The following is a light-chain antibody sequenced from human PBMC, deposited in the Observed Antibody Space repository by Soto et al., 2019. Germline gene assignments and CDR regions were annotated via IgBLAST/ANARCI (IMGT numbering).Light chain of an antibody. CDR2: GAS. CDR3: QQYGSSSYT. V-gene: IGKV3-20*01. CDR1: QSVSSSY. Sequence: EIVLTQSPGTLSLSPGESATLSCRASQSVSSSYLAWYHQKPGQAPRLLIYGASSRATGIPDRFSGSGSGTDFTLTISRLEPEDFAVYYCQQYGSSSYTFGQGTKLEIK. J-gene: IGKJ2*01.